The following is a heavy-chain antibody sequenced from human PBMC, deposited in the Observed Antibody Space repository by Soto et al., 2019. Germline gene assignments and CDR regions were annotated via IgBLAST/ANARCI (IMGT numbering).Heavy chain of an antibody. Sequence: QVQLVESGGGVVQPGRSLRLSCAASGFTFSSYGMHWVRQAPGKGLEWVAVISYDGSNKYYADSVKGRFTISRDNSKNTLYLQMNCLRAEDTAVYYCAKDLIIAAISTRRGNWFDPWGQGTLVTVSS. CDR2: ISYDGSNK. D-gene: IGHD6-13*01. V-gene: IGHV3-30*18. CDR3: AKDLIIAAISTRRGNWFDP. CDR1: GFTFSSYG. J-gene: IGHJ5*02.